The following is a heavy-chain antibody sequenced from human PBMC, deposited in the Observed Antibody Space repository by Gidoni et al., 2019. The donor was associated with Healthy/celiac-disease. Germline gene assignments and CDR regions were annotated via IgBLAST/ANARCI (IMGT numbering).Heavy chain of an antibody. Sequence: EVQLLESGGGLVQPGGSLRLSCAASGFTFSSYAMSWVRQAPGKGLEWVSAISGSGGSTYYADSVKGRFTISRDNSKNTLYLQMNSLRAEDTAVYYCAKDLEDDYGDYGRKEDAFDIWGQGTMVTVSS. V-gene: IGHV3-23*01. CDR1: GFTFSSYA. J-gene: IGHJ3*02. CDR2: ISGSGGST. CDR3: AKDLEDDYGDYGRKEDAFDI. D-gene: IGHD4-17*01.